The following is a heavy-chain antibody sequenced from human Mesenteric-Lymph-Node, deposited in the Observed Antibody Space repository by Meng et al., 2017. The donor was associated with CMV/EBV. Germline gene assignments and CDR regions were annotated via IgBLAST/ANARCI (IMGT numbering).Heavy chain of an antibody. V-gene: IGHV4-39*07. D-gene: IGHD3-3*01. CDR3: ARGGPDYEWLLSPIDY. Sequence: SETLSLTCTVSGGSISTSSYYWGWIRQPPGKGLEWIGSIYYSGSTYYNPSLKSRVTISLDTSKNQFSLKLSSVTAADTAVYYCARGGPDYEWLLSPIDYWGQGTLVTVSS. CDR1: GGSISTSSYY. J-gene: IGHJ4*02. CDR2: IYYSGST.